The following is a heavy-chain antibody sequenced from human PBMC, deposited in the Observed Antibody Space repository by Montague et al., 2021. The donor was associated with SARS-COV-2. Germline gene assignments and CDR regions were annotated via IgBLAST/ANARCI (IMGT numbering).Heavy chain of an antibody. CDR2: TYYRSKWYN. Sequence: CAISGDSVSSNSAAWNWIRQSPSRGLEWLGRTYYRSKWYNDYAVSVKSRITINPDTSKNQFSLQLNSVTPEDTAVYYCARGLWFGELLYYYYYGMDVWGQGTPVTVSS. D-gene: IGHD3-10*01. J-gene: IGHJ6*02. V-gene: IGHV6-1*01. CDR1: GDSVSSNSAA. CDR3: ARGLWFGELLYYYYYGMDV.